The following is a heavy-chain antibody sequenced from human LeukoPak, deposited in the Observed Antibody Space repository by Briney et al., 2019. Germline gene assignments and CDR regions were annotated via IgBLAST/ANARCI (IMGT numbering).Heavy chain of an antibody. Sequence: EASVTVSCKASGGTFSSYAISWVRQAPGQGLEWMGGIIPILGTANYAQKFQGRVTITADESTSTAYMELSSLRSEDTAVYYCARGHDSSGYYLSNWFDPWGQGTLVTVSS. D-gene: IGHD3-22*01. V-gene: IGHV1-69*13. CDR3: ARGHDSSGYYLSNWFDP. J-gene: IGHJ5*02. CDR2: IIPILGTA. CDR1: GGTFSSYA.